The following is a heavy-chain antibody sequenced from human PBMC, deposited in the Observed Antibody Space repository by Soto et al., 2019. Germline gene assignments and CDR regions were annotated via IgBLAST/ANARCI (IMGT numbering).Heavy chain of an antibody. J-gene: IGHJ6*02. CDR2: ISGSGDKT. CDR3: AKSGQSSCANMDV. V-gene: IGHV3-23*01. CDR1: GFTFSSYA. Sequence: EVQLLESGGGLVQPGGSLRLSCAASGFTFSSYATNWVRQAPGKGLEWVSTISGSGDKTYYADSVKGRFTISRDNSKNTLSLQMNSLRAEDTAVYYCAKSGQSSCANMDVWGQGTTVTVSS. D-gene: IGHD2-2*01.